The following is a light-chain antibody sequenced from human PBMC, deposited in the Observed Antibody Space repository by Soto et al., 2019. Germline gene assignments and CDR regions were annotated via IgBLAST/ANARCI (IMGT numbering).Light chain of an antibody. CDR2: EVS. Sequence: QSALTQPPSASGSPGQSVTISYTGTSSDVGGYNYVSWYQQHPGKAPKLMIYEVSKRPSGVPDRFSGSKSGNTASLTVSGLQAEDEADYCCSSYAGSNNYVFGTGTKLTVL. V-gene: IGLV2-8*01. CDR1: SSDVGGYNY. CDR3: SSYAGSNNYV. J-gene: IGLJ1*01.